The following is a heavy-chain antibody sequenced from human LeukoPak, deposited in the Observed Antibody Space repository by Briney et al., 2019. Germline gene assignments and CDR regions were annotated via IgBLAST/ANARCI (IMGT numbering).Heavy chain of an antibody. D-gene: IGHD2-15*01. Sequence: GGSLRLSCAASGFSVRSNYMSWVRQSPRKAQEWVSIMYSGGSTDYADSVKGRFIISRDHSKNTLYLQMNSLRAEDTAVYYCARDRYCSGGNCYGDAFDIWGQGTMVTVSS. CDR1: GFSVRSNY. J-gene: IGHJ3*02. CDR3: ARDRYCSGGNCYGDAFDI. CDR2: MYSGGST. V-gene: IGHV3-53*01.